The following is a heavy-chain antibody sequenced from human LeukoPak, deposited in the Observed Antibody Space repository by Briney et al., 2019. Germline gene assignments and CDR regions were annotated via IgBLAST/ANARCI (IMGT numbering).Heavy chain of an antibody. J-gene: IGHJ4*02. CDR1: GGSISGFY. CDR3: ARGVVIAPQTFDY. Sequence: SETLSLTCTVSGGSISGFYWTWIRQPPGKGLEWIGYIYYSGSTNYNPSLKSRVTISVDTSKNQFSLKLSSVTAADTAVYYCARGVVIAPQTFDYWGQGTLVTASS. V-gene: IGHV4-59*01. CDR2: IYYSGST. D-gene: IGHD2-21*01.